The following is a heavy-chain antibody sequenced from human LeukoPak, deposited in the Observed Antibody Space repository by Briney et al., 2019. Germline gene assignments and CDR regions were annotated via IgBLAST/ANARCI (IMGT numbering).Heavy chain of an antibody. CDR2: ISWNSGSI. CDR3: AKGRYYGILDY. D-gene: IGHD3-16*01. V-gene: IGHV3-9*01. J-gene: IGHJ4*02. CDR1: GFTFSSYA. Sequence: PGGSLRLSCAASGFTFSSYAMSWVRQAPGRGLEFVSGISWNSGSIEYADSVKGRFTISRDNAKNSLYLQMNSLRAEDTALYYCAKGRYYGILDYWGQGSLVTVSS.